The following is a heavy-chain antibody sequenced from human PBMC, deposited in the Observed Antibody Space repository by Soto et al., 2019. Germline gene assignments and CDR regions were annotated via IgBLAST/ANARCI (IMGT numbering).Heavy chain of an antibody. D-gene: IGHD3-10*01. J-gene: IGHJ4*02. V-gene: IGHV4-34*01. CDR2: INHSGST. Sequence: GLEWIGEINHSGSTNYNQSLKSRVTISVDTSKNQFSLKLSSVTAADTAVYYCARVSYGSGSYYRCYFDYWGQGTLVTVS. CDR3: ARVSYGSGSYYRCYFDY.